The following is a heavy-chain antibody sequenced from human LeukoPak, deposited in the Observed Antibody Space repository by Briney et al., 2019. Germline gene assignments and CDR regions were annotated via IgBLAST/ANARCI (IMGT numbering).Heavy chain of an antibody. CDR3: ARGDYDLGAFDI. D-gene: IGHD3-10*01. J-gene: IGHJ3*02. CDR1: GGSISSYY. V-gene: IGHV4-59*08. CDR2: IYYSGST. Sequence: SETLSLTCTVSGGSISSYYWSWIRQPPGKGLEWIGYIYYSGSTNYNPSLKSRVTISVDTSKNQFTLKLSSVTAADTAVYYCARGDYDLGAFDIWGQGTMVTVSS.